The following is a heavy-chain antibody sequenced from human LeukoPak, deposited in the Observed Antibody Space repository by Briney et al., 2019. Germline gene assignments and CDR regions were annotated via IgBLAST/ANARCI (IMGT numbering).Heavy chain of an antibody. CDR3: GREGYYDSSGYGVDC. V-gene: IGHV3-53*01. CDR2: IYSGGST. J-gene: IGHJ4*02. Sequence: PGGSLRLSCAASGFTVSSNYMSWVRQAPGKGLEWVSVIYSGGSTYYADSVKGRFTISRDNSKNTLYLQMNSLRAEDTAVYYCGREGYYDSSGYGVDCWGQGTLVTVSS. D-gene: IGHD3-22*01. CDR1: GFTVSSNY.